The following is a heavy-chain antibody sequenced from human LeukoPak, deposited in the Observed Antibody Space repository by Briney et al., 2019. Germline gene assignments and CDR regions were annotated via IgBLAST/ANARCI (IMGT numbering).Heavy chain of an antibody. J-gene: IGHJ6*03. D-gene: IGHD2-15*01. Sequence: PGGSLRLSCAASGFTFSSYAMSWVRQAPGKGLEWVSAISGSGGSTYYADSVKGRFTISRDNSKNTLYLQMNSLGAEDTAVYYCAKVHRPGGDYYYYYYMDVWGKGTTVTVSS. V-gene: IGHV3-23*01. CDR1: GFTFSSYA. CDR2: ISGSGGST. CDR3: AKVHRPGGDYYYYYYMDV.